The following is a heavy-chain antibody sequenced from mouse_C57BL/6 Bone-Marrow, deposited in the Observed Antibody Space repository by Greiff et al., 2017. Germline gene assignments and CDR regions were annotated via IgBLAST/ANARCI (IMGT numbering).Heavy chain of an antibody. V-gene: IGHV1-72*01. CDR2: IDPGSGGT. CDR1: GYTFTSYW. CDR3: ARRDYGSGDSAMDY. J-gene: IGHJ4*01. Sequence: QVQLKQPGAELVKPGASVKLSCKASGYTFTSYWMHWVKQRPGRGLEWIGRIDPGSGGTKYNEKFKGKATLTVDKSSSTAYMQLSSLTSEDSAVYYCARRDYGSGDSAMDYWGQGTSVTVSS. D-gene: IGHD1-1*01.